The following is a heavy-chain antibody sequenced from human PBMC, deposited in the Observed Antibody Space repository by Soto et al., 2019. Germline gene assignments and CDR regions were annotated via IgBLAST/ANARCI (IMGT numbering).Heavy chain of an antibody. V-gene: IGHV3-7*01. CDR2: INEDGTEK. J-gene: IGHJ6*02. Sequence: GGSLRLSCAASRFSFSNFWMTWVRQAPGKALEWVANINEDGTEKHHVDSVEGRFTISRDNAKNLLFLQMYGLRVEDTAVYYCTRDLGRALVGFYYGLDVWGQGTTVTVSS. CDR3: TRDLGRALVGFYYGLDV. D-gene: IGHD1-1*01. CDR1: RFSFSNFW.